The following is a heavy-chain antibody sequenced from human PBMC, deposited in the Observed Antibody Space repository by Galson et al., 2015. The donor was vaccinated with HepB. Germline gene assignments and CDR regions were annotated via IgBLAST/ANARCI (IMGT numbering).Heavy chain of an antibody. CDR2: FDPEDGET. Sequence: SVKVSCKVSGYTLTELSMHWVRQAPGKGLEWMGGFDPEDGETIYAQKFQGRVTMTEDTSTDTAYMELSSLRSEDTAVYYCATALGDVRRGWFDPWGQGTLVTVSS. CDR1: GYTLTELS. D-gene: IGHD5-24*01. J-gene: IGHJ5*02. V-gene: IGHV1-24*01. CDR3: ATALGDVRRGWFDP.